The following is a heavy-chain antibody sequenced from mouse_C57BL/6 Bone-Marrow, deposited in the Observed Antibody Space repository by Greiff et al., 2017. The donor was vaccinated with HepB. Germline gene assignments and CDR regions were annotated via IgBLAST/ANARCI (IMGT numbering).Heavy chain of an antibody. D-gene: IGHD1-1*01. Sequence: VQLQQSGPELVKPGASVKISCKASGYSFTGYYMNWVKQSPEKSLEWIGEINPSTGGTTYNQKFKAKATLTVDKSSSTAYMQLKSLTSEDSAVYYWTRTHYYGSSYVAWFAYWGQGTLVTVSA. V-gene: IGHV1-42*01. CDR2: INPSTGGT. CDR3: TRTHYYGSSYVAWFAY. J-gene: IGHJ3*01. CDR1: GYSFTGYY.